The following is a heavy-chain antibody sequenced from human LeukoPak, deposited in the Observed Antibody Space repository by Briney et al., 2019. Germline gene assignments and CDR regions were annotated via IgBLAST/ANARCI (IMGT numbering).Heavy chain of an antibody. CDR3: AEEKNGWTT. D-gene: IGHD3/OR15-3a*01. CDR2: ISYDGSDK. V-gene: IGHV3-30*18. J-gene: IGHJ2*01. Sequence: PGRSLRLSCAASGFTFSSYGMHWVRQAPGKGLEWVAVISYDGSDKYYADSVKGRFTISRDNSKNTLYLQMNSLRAEDTAVYYCAEEKNGWTTWGRGTLVTVSS. CDR1: GFTFSSYG.